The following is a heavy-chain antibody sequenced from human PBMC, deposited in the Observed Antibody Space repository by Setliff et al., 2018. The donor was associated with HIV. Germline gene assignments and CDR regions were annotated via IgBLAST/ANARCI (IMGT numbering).Heavy chain of an antibody. J-gene: IGHJ3*02. Sequence: SSVQVSCKASGFTFTNSAVQWVRQARGQRLEWIGWIVVGSGNTNYAQKFQERVTITRDMSTSRAYMELSGLRTEDPAVYYCAADPQTGTTSYDAFDIWGQGTVVT. CDR1: GFTFTNSA. D-gene: IGHD1-7*01. CDR3: AADPQTGTTSYDAFDI. V-gene: IGHV1-58*01. CDR2: IVVGSGNT.